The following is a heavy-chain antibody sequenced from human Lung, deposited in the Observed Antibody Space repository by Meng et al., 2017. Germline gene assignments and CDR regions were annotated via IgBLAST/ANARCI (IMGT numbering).Heavy chain of an antibody. V-gene: IGHV1-2*06. CDR1: GDTFPDYW. Sequence: QVQLVQSGAGGKKPGGSVQVSCKASGDTFPDYWLTWVRRAPGQGLEWMGRINPKSGNNHYAQRFQGRVTMTGNTYISTAYMELSGLRSDETAMYYCARDEDISAAGKLFGDYWGQGTLVTVSS. CDR3: ARDEDISAAGKLFGDY. D-gene: IGHD6-13*01. J-gene: IGHJ4*02. CDR2: INPKSGNN.